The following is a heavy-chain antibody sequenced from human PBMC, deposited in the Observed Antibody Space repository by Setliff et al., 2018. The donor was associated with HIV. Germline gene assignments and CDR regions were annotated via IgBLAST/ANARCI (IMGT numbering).Heavy chain of an antibody. D-gene: IGHD3-22*01. CDR2: IYYTGST. V-gene: IGHV4-59*11. Sequence: SETLSLTCTVSGGSISSHYWGWIRQPPGKGLEWIGYIYYTGSTNYNPSLKSRVTISVDTSKNQFSLKLSSVTAADTAVYYCARVYYYDSSGYHDAFDIWGQGTMVTVSS. CDR1: GGSISSHY. J-gene: IGHJ3*02. CDR3: ARVYYYDSSGYHDAFDI.